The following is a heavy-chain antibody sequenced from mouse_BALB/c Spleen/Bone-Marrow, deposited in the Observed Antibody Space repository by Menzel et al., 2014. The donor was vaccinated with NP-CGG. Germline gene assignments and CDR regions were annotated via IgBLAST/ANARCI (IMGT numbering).Heavy chain of an antibody. D-gene: IGHD2-10*02. CDR3: TRREYGNYGYAMDY. V-gene: IGHV1S29*02. CDR1: GYTFTDYN. CDR2: IYPYNGGT. J-gene: IGHJ4*01. Sequence: VQLQQSGPELVKPGASVKISCKASGYTFTDYNMHWVKQSHGKSLEWIGYIYPYNGGTGYNQKFKSKATLAVDNSSSTAYMGLRRLTSEDSAVYYCTRREYGNYGYAMDYWGQGTSVTVSS.